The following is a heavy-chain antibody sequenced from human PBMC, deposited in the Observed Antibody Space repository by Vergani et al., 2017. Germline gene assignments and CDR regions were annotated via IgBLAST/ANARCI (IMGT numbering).Heavy chain of an antibody. V-gene: IGHV4-34*01. CDR3: ARGRYCSSTSCSSHYYYYYMDV. CDR2: INHSGST. D-gene: IGHD2-2*01. CDR1: GGSFSGYY. J-gene: IGHJ6*03. Sequence: QVQLQQWGAGLLKPSETLSLTCAVYGGSFSGYYWSWIRQPPGKGLEWIGEINHSGSTNYNPSLKSRVTISVDTSKNQFSLKLSSVTAADTAVYYCARGRYCSSTSCSSHYYYYYMDVWGKGTTVIVSS.